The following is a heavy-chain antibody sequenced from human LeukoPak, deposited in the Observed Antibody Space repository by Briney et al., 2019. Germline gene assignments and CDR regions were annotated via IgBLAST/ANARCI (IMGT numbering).Heavy chain of an antibody. V-gene: IGHV4-61*02. CDR3: ARGGLLRDIDY. D-gene: IGHD1-26*01. J-gene: IGHJ4*02. Sequence: SQTLSLTCTVSGGSISSGSYYWSWIRQPPGKGLEWIGRIYTSGSTNYNPSLKSRVTISVDTSKDQFSLKLSSVTAADTAVYYCARGGLLRDIDYWGQGTLVTVSS. CDR2: IYTSGST. CDR1: GGSISSGSYY.